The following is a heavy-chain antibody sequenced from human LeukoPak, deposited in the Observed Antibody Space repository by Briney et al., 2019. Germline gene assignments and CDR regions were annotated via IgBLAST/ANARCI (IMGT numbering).Heavy chain of an antibody. D-gene: IGHD3-10*01. Sequence: PSETLSLTCAVYDGSFSGYYWSWIRQPPGKGLEWIGEINHSGSTNYNPSLKSRVTISVDTSKNQFSLKLSSVTAADTAVYYCASGRMVRGVPYYYYMDVWGKGTTVTVSS. J-gene: IGHJ6*03. CDR1: DGSFSGYY. V-gene: IGHV4-34*01. CDR3: ASGRMVRGVPYYYYMDV. CDR2: INHSGST.